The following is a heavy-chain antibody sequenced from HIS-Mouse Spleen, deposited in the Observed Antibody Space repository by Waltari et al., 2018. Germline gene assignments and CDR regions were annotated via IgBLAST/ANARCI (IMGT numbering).Heavy chain of an antibody. CDR3: AREIPYSSSWYDWYFDL. D-gene: IGHD6-13*01. CDR1: GGSISSSSYY. V-gene: IGHV4-39*07. J-gene: IGHJ2*01. CDR2: IYYSGST. Sequence: QLQLQESGPGLVKPSETLSLTCTVSGGSISSSSYYWGWMRQPPGKGLEWIGSIYYSGSTCHDPSLKRRVTISVDTSKNQFSLKLSSVTAADTAVYYCAREIPYSSSWYDWYFDLWGRGTLVTVSS.